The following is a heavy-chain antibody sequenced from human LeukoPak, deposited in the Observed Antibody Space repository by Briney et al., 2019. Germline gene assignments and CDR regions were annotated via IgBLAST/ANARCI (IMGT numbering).Heavy chain of an antibody. CDR3: TRGGY. V-gene: IGHV3-48*02. Sequence: QPGGSLRLSCAVSGLTFSSYGMNWVRQAPGRGLDWISYISSSGSAIYSADSVKGRFTISRDNAKSSLYLQMNSLRDEDTAVYYCTRGGYWGQGTLVTVSS. J-gene: IGHJ4*02. CDR2: ISSSGSAI. CDR1: GLTFSSYG.